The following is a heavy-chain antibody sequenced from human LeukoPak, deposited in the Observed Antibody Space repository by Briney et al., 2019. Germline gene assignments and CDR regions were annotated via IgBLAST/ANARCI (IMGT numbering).Heavy chain of an antibody. Sequence: GGSVRLSCGACGLPLHEYAVQGLRQAPGRGREGVSGIRWNSGRIVYAASVKGRFTISRDNAKNSLYLQMNSLGAEDTGLYYCAKDESGGYDSSDFDYWGQGTLVTVSS. D-gene: IGHD3-22*01. V-gene: IGHV3-9*01. J-gene: IGHJ4*02. CDR3: AKDESGGYDSSDFDY. CDR1: GLPLHEYA. CDR2: IRWNSGRI.